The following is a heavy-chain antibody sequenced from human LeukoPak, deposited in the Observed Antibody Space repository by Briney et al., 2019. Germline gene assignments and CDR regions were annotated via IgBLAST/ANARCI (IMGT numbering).Heavy chain of an antibody. CDR1: GFTFSSYS. CDR3: ARDPYYDSSGYYINYFDY. V-gene: IGHV3-48*04. J-gene: IGHJ4*02. Sequence: GGSPRLSCAASGFTFSSYSMNWVRQAPGKGLEWVSYISSSSSTIYYADSVKGRFTISRDNAKNSLYLQMNSLRAEDTAVYYCARDPYYDSSGYYINYFDYWGQGTLVTVSS. CDR2: ISSSSSTI. D-gene: IGHD3-22*01.